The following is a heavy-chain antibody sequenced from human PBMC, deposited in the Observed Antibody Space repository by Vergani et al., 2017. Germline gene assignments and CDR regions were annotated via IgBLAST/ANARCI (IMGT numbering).Heavy chain of an antibody. CDR1: GYTFTSYA. CDR3: ARDNFWSGYSSRSDDY. D-gene: IGHD3-3*01. Sequence: QVQLVQSGAEVKKPGASVKVSCKASGYTFTSYAISWVRQAPGQGLEWMGGIIPIFGTANYAQKFQGRVTITADKSTSTAYMELSSLRSEDTAVYYCARDNFWSGYSSRSDDYWGQGTLVTVSS. V-gene: IGHV1-69*06. CDR2: IIPIFGTA. J-gene: IGHJ4*02.